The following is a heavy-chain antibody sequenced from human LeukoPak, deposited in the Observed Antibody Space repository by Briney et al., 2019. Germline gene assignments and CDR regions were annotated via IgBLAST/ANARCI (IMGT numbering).Heavy chain of an antibody. D-gene: IGHD3-9*01. Sequence: GASVKVSCKASGGTFSSYAISWVRQAPGQGLEWMGGIIPIFGTANYAQKFQGRVTITADESTSTAYMELSSLRSEDTAVYYCAGSPDYDILTGHGYYYYMDVWGKGTTVTVSS. V-gene: IGHV1-69*13. J-gene: IGHJ6*03. CDR1: GGTFSSYA. CDR2: IIPIFGTA. CDR3: AGSPDYDILTGHGYYYYMDV.